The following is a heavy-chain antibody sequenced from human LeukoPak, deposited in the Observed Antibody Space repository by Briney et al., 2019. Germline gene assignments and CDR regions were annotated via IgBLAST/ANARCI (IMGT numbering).Heavy chain of an antibody. V-gene: IGHV1-3*01. D-gene: IGHD1-26*01. J-gene: IGHJ6*02. CDR2: INAGNGNT. CDR3: ARDGPHSGYYYYYGMDV. Sequence: GASVKVSCKASGYTFTSYAMHWVRQAPGQRLERMGWINAGNGNTKYSQKFQGRVTITRDTSASTAYMELSSLRSEDTAVYYCARDGPHSGYYYYYGMDVWGQGTTATVSS. CDR1: GYTFTSYA.